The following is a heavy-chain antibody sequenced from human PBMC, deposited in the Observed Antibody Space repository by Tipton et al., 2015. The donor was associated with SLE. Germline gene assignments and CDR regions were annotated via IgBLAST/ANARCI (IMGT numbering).Heavy chain of an antibody. CDR3: ARVPFYYYYYMDV. Sequence: LRLSCAASGFTFSSYAMSWIRQPPGKGLEWIGSIYYSGSTYYNPSLKSRVTISVDTSKNQFSLKLSSVTAADTAVYYCARVPFYYYYYMDVWGKGTTVTVSS. CDR1: GFTFSSYA. J-gene: IGHJ6*03. CDR2: IYYSGST. V-gene: IGHV4-38-2*01.